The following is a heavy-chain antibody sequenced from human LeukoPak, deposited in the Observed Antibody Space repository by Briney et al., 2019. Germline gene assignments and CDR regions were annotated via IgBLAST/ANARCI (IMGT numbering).Heavy chain of an antibody. CDR3: ARTTPYYYGMDV. Sequence: SQTLSLTCAVSGGSISSGGYSWSWIRQPPGKGLEWIGYIYYSGSTNYNPSLKSRVTISVDTSKNQFSLKLSSVTAADTAVYYCARTTPYYYGMDVWGQGTTVTVSS. CDR1: GGSISSGGYS. D-gene: IGHD4-17*01. J-gene: IGHJ6*02. V-gene: IGHV4-61*08. CDR2: IYYSGST.